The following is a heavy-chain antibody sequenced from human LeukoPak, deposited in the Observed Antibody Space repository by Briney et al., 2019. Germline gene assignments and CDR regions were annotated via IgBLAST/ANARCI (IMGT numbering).Heavy chain of an antibody. CDR1: GFTFSGNY. CDR3: ARGVTVMTPKATYYYHMDV. Sequence: GGSLRLSCAVSGFTFSGNYMSWVRQAPGKGLEWVSLIYSGGTTYYSDSVKGRFTISRDNSKNTLYLQMSSLRSEDTAIYYCARGVTVMTPKATYYYHMDVWGKGTTVTVSS. J-gene: IGHJ6*03. CDR2: IYSGGTT. V-gene: IGHV3-53*05. D-gene: IGHD4-17*01.